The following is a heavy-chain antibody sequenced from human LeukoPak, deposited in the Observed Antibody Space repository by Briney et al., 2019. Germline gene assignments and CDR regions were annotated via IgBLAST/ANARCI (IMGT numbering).Heavy chain of an antibody. J-gene: IGHJ4*02. D-gene: IGHD6-19*01. CDR2: IKQDGSEK. V-gene: IGHV3-7*04. CDR3: ARARYSSGWYGYFDY. Sequence: GGSLRLSCAASGFTFSGYWMSWVRQAPGTGLEWVANIKQDGSEKYYVDSVKGRFTTSSDNAQNSLYLQMNSLRAEDTAVYFCARARYSSGWYGYFDYWGQGILVTVSS. CDR1: GFTFSGYW.